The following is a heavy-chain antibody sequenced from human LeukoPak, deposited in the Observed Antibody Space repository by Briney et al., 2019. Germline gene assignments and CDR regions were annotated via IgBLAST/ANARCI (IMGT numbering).Heavy chain of an antibody. CDR3: ARHSVDVDTTAGDIGY. J-gene: IGHJ4*02. D-gene: IGHD5/OR15-5a*01. Sequence: PSETLSLTCAVYGGSFSGYYWSWIRQPPGKGLEWIGEINHSGSTNYNPSLKSRVTISVDTSKNQFSLKLSSVTAADTAVYYCARHSVDVDTTAGDIGYWGQGTLVTVSS. CDR1: GGSFSGYY. CDR2: INHSGST. V-gene: IGHV4-34*01.